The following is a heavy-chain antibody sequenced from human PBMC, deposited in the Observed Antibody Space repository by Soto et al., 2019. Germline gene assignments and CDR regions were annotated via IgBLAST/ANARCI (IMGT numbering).Heavy chain of an antibody. CDR3: ARSGGLARDFNY. Sequence: QVQLVQSGAEVKKPGSSVKVSCKASGGTFSSDSFSWVRQAPGQGLEWMGGIIPMFDTPIYAQKFQDRVTITADESTSTDYMQLSSLRSGDTAVYYCARSGGLARDFNYWGQGSLVTVSS. CDR2: IIPMFDTP. CDR1: GGTFSSDS. J-gene: IGHJ4*02. D-gene: IGHD2-15*01. V-gene: IGHV1-69*12.